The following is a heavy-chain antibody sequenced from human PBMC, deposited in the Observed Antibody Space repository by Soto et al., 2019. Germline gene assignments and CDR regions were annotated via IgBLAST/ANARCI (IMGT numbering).Heavy chain of an antibody. V-gene: IGHV4-39*01. CDR2: IYYSGGT. CDR3: ARQFPYFDY. J-gene: IGHJ4*02. CDR1: GGSISSRSYY. Sequence: SETLSLTCTVSGGSISSRSYYWGWIRQPPGKGLEWIGSIYYSGGTYYNPSLKSRVTISVDTSKNQFSLKLSSVTAADTAVYYCARQFPYFDYWGQGTLGTGSS.